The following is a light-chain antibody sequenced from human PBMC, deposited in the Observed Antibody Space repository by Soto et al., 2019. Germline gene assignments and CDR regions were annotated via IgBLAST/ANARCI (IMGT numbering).Light chain of an antibody. V-gene: IGKV1-5*03. J-gene: IGKJ1*01. CDR2: KAS. Sequence: DIHMTQSPSTLSASVGDRVTITCRASQSISSWLAWYQQKPGKAPKLLIYKASSLESGVTSGFSGSGSGTEFTLTISSLQPDDFATYYCQHYNSYPWTFGQGTKVEIK. CDR3: QHYNSYPWT. CDR1: QSISSW.